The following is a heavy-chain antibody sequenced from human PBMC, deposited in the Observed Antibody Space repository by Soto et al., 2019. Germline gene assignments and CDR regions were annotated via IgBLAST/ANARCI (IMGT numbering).Heavy chain of an antibody. J-gene: IGHJ4*02. CDR1: GCSISSYY. D-gene: IGHD3-22*01. V-gene: IGHV4-59*01. CDR3: ARYYYDSSGYYVNYFDY. Sequence: SETLSLTCTVSGCSISSYYWSWIRQPPGKGLEWIGYIYYSGSTDYNPSLKSRVTISVDTSKNQFSLKLSSVTAADTAVYYCARYYYDSSGYYVNYFDYWGQGTLVTVS. CDR2: IYYSGST.